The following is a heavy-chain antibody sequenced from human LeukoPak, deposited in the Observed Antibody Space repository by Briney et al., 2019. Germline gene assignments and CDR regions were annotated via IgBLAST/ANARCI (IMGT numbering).Heavy chain of an antibody. CDR2: ISSGATSI. CDR1: GFSFSSYK. J-gene: IGHJ4*02. Sequence: GGSLRLSCAASGFSFSSYKMNWVRQAPGKGLDWVSYISSGATSIYYADSVKGRFIISRDNAKNSLYLQMNTLRAEDTAVYYCARGYSYGFDSWGQGALVTVSS. V-gene: IGHV3-48*03. CDR3: ARGYSYGFDS. D-gene: IGHD5-18*01.